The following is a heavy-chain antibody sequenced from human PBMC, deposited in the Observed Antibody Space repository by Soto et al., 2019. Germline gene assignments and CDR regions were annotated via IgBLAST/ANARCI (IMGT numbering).Heavy chain of an antibody. V-gene: IGHV1-18*01. CDR3: ARDFYGGKTPWYFDY. CDR1: GYTSTSYG. D-gene: IGHD4-17*01. CDR2: ISAYNGNT. J-gene: IGHJ4*02. Sequence: ASVKVSCKASGYTSTSYGISWVRQAPGQGLEWMGWISAYNGNTNYAQKLQGRVTMTTDTSTSTAYMELRSLRSDDTAVYYCARDFYGGKTPWYFDYWGQGTLVTVSS.